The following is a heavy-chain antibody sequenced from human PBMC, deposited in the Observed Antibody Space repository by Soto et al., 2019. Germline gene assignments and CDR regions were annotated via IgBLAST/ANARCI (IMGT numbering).Heavy chain of an antibody. CDR1: GFTFSTYT. CDR3: AKRAVAGRNWYFDL. J-gene: IGHJ2*01. Sequence: EVQLLESGGGLVQPGGSLRLSCVASGFTFSTYTMSWVRQAPGKGMECVSAISGTGGSSSYTDSVKGRFNISRDNSKNTLSLQMDSLRAEDTARYYCAKRAVAGRNWYFDLWGRGALVTVSS. CDR2: ISGTGGSS. D-gene: IGHD6-19*01. V-gene: IGHV3-23*01.